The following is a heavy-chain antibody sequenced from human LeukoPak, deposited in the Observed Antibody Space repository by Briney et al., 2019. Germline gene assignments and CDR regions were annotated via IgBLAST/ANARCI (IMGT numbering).Heavy chain of an antibody. CDR1: GGSISTYY. V-gene: IGHV4-59*08. CDR3: ARLTLFYGDYVGWFDP. Sequence: SETLSLTCTVSGGSISTYYWNWIRQPPGKGLEWIGYIYYSGATNYNPSLKSRVTISVDTSKNQFSLKLSSVTAADTAVYYCARLTLFYGDYVGWFDPWGQGTLVTVSS. CDR2: IYYSGAT. J-gene: IGHJ5*02. D-gene: IGHD4-17*01.